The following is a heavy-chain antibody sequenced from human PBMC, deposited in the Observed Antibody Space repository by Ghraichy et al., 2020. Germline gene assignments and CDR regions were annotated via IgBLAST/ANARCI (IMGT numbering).Heavy chain of an antibody. V-gene: IGHV3-30*18. Sequence: SLRLSCAASGFTFSSYGIHWVRQAPGKGLEWVALISHDGNYKYYADSVKGRFTISRDNSKNTLYLQMNSLRPEDTAVYYCAKDRGGNWALDYWGQGTLVTVSS. J-gene: IGHJ4*02. CDR1: GFTFSSYG. CDR3: AKDRGGNWALDY. CDR2: ISHDGNYK. D-gene: IGHD4-23*01.